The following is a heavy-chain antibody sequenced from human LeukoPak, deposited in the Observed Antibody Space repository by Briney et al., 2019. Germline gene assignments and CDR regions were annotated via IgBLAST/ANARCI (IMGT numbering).Heavy chain of an antibody. CDR3: ARGEMATILAIDY. V-gene: IGHV4-34*01. CDR2: INHSGST. CDR1: GGSFSGYY. J-gene: IGHJ4*02. D-gene: IGHD5-24*01. Sequence: SETLSLTCAVYGGSFSGYYWSWIRQPPGKGLEWIGEINHSGSTNYNPSLKSRVTISVDTSKNQFSLKLSSVTAADTAVYYCARGEMATILAIDYWGQGTLVTVSS.